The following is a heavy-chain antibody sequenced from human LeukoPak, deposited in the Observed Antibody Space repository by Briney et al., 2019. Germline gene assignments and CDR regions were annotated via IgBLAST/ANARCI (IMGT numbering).Heavy chain of an antibody. J-gene: IGHJ5*02. D-gene: IGHD2-2*01. CDR3: ARSEIVVVPAAITADNWFDP. CDR1: GGSFSGDF. Sequence: PSETLSLTCAVYGGSFSGDFWSWIRQSPGKGLEWIGEINHGGSTTYNPSLQSRVTISVDTSKNQFSLKLSSVTAADTAVYYCARSEIVVVPAAITADNWFDPWGQGTLVTVSS. V-gene: IGHV4-34*01. CDR2: INHGGST.